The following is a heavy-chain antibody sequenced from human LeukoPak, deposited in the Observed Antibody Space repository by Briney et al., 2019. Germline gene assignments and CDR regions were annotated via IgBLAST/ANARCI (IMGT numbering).Heavy chain of an antibody. D-gene: IGHD5-12*01. V-gene: IGHV3-23*01. J-gene: IGHJ6*03. CDR1: GFTFSSYG. CDR3: AKGGGYEAQYYYYYLDV. CDR2: ISGSGGST. Sequence: PGGALRLSCAASGFTFSSYGMSWVRQAPGKGLEWVSAISGSGGSTYYADSVKGRFTVSRDNSKNTLYVQMKSLRAEDTAVYYCAKGGGYEAQYYYYYLDVWGKGTTVTISS.